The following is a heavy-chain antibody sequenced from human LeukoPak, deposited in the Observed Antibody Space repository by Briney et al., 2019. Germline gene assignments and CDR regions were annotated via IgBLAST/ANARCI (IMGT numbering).Heavy chain of an antibody. CDR1: GGSVSSTRYH. V-gene: IGHV4-39*01. CDR2: IYYSGST. D-gene: IGHD7-27*01. CDR3: ARRPLTGEAIDWYFDL. J-gene: IGHJ2*01. Sequence: PSETLSLTCTVSGGSVSSTRYHWGWIRQPPGKGLEWIGTIYYSGSTYYNPSLKSRVTISVDTSKNQFSLKLSSVTAADTAVYYCARRPLTGEAIDWYFDLWGRGTLVTVSS.